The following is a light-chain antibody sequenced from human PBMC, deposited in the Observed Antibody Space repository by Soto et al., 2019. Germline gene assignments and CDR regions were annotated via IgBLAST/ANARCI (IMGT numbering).Light chain of an antibody. V-gene: IGLV2-14*01. CDR1: SSDVGGYNY. CDR3: SSYTGSSTLV. Sequence: QSVLTQPASVSGSPGQSITISCTGTSSDVGGYNYVSWYQQHPGKAPKLMIYEVSNRPSGVSNRFSGYKSGNTASLTISGLQAEDEADYYCSSYTGSSTLVFGTGTKLTVL. J-gene: IGLJ1*01. CDR2: EVS.